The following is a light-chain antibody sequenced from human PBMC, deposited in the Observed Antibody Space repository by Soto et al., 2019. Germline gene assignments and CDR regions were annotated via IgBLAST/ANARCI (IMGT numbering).Light chain of an antibody. CDR3: QQYNNWPPTWT. J-gene: IGKJ1*01. V-gene: IGKV3-15*01. CDR2: GAS. Sequence: EKVMTQSPATLSVSPGERATLSCRASQSVSSNLAWYQQKPGQAPRLLIYGASTRATGIPARFSGSGSGTEFTLTISSLQSEDFAIYYCQQYNNWPPTWTFGQGTKVEIK. CDR1: QSVSSN.